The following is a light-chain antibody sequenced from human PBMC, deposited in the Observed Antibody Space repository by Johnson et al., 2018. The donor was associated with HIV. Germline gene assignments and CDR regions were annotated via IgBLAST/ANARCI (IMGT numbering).Light chain of an antibody. CDR2: DNY. CDR1: SSNIGNNY. CDR3: LAWDTSLRAYV. V-gene: IGLV1-51*01. Sequence: QSVLTQPPSVSAAPGQRVTISCSGSSSNIGNNYVSWYQQLPGTAPKLLIYDNYKRPSGIPDRISGSKSGTSATLGITGLQTGDEADYYCLAWDTSLRAYVFGTGAKVTVL. J-gene: IGLJ1*01.